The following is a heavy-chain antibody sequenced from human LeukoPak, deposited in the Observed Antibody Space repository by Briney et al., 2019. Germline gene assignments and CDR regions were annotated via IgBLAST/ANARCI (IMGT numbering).Heavy chain of an antibody. Sequence: GGSLRLSCAASGFTFSSYWMSWVRQAPGKGLEWVANIKKDGSEKYYVDSVKGRFTISRDNAKNTLSLQMNSLRAEDTAIYYCTRSGYRHPYHFDSWGQGTLVTVSS. V-gene: IGHV3-7*03. CDR2: IKKDGSEK. CDR1: GFTFSSYW. J-gene: IGHJ4*02. D-gene: IGHD3-22*01. CDR3: TRSGYRHPYHFDS.